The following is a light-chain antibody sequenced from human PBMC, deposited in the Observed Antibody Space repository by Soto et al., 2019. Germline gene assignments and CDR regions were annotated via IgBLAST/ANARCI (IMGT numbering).Light chain of an antibody. J-gene: IGKJ2*01. V-gene: IGKV3-20*01. Sequence: EIVLTQSPGTLSLSPGERATLSCRARQSVSSTYLSWYQQKPGQAPRLLIYAASSRETGIPDTFSGSGSGTDFTLTISRLEPEDFAVYYCQQYDSSPYTFGQGTKLEIK. CDR3: QQYDSSPYT. CDR2: AAS. CDR1: QSVSSTY.